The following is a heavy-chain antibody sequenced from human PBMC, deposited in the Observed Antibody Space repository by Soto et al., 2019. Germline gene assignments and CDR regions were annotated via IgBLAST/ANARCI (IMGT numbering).Heavy chain of an antibody. Sequence: ASVKVSCKASGGTFSSYAISWVRQAPGQGLEWMGGIIPIFGTANYAQKFQGRVTITADESTSTAYMELSSLRSEDTAVYYRVVLVFGSKPADYWGQGTLVTVSS. CDR3: VVLVFGSKPADY. V-gene: IGHV1-69*13. CDR1: GGTFSSYA. J-gene: IGHJ4*02. D-gene: IGHD3-16*01. CDR2: IIPIFGTA.